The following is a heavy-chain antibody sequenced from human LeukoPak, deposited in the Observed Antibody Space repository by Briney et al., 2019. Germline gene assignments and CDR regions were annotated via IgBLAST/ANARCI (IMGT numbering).Heavy chain of an antibody. CDR3: ARDESGSYRNY. V-gene: IGHV3-66*01. J-gene: IGHJ4*02. CDR2: IYSGGST. CDR1: GFTLSSNY. Sequence: GGSLRLSCAASGFTLSSNYMSWVSQAPGKGLEWVSVIYSGGSTYYADSVKGTFTISRDNSKNTLYLQMNSLRAEDTAVYYCARDESGSYRNYWGQGTLVTVSS. D-gene: IGHD1-26*01.